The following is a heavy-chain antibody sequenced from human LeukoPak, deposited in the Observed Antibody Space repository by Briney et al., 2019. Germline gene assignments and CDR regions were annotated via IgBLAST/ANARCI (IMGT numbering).Heavy chain of an antibody. CDR2: IYPGDSDT. V-gene: IGHV5-51*01. D-gene: IGHD3-10*01. CDR3: ARHVSADYYGSGSYSPAYGIDY. CDR1: GSIFTSYW. J-gene: IGHJ4*02. Sequence: GASLQISCKGAGSIFTSYWNGWGRQLRGKGVEGMGIIYPGDSDTRDSTSFEGQVTISADKSISTAYLQWSSLKASDTAMYYCARHVSADYYGSGSYSPAYGIDYWGQGTLVTVSS.